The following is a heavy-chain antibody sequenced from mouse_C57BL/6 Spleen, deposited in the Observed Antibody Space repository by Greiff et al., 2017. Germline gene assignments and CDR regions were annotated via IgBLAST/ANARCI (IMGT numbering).Heavy chain of an antibody. CDR1: GYTFTSYR. CDR3: ARSGAQAAFAY. D-gene: IGHD3-2*02. J-gene: IGHJ3*01. V-gene: IGHV1-69*01. Sequence: QVQLKQPGAELVMPGASVKLSCKASGYTFTSYRMHWVKQRPGQGLEWIGEIDPSDSYTNYNQKFKGKSTLTVDKASSTACMQLSSLTSEDSAVXYCARSGAQAAFAYWGQGTLVTVSA. CDR2: IDPSDSYT.